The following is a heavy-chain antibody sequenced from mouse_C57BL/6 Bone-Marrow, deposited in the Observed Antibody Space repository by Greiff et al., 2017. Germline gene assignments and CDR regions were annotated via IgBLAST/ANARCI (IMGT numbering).Heavy chain of an antibody. V-gene: IGHV1-64*01. D-gene: IGHD2-5*01. CDR2: IHPNSGST. Sequence: QVQLQQPGAELVKPGASVKLSCKASGYTFTSYWMHWVKQRPGQGLEWIGMIHPNSGSTNYNEKFKSKTTLTVDKSSSTAYMQLSSLTSENSAVYYWAREVIVTTRYDAMDYWGQGTSVTVSA. J-gene: IGHJ4*01. CDR3: AREVIVTTRYDAMDY. CDR1: GYTFTSYW.